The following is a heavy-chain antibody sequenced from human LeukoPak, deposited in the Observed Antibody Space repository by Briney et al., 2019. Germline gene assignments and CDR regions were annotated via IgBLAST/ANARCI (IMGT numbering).Heavy chain of an antibody. J-gene: IGHJ4*02. Sequence: ASVKVSCKASGYTFTGYYMQWVRQAPGQGLEWTGWINPNSGGTNYAQKFQGRVTMTRDTSITTAYMELSSLRSDDTAVYYCARGEQWLVLSYYFDFWGQGTLVTVSS. D-gene: IGHD6-19*01. V-gene: IGHV1-2*02. CDR1: GYTFTGYY. CDR3: ARGEQWLVLSYYFDF. CDR2: INPNSGGT.